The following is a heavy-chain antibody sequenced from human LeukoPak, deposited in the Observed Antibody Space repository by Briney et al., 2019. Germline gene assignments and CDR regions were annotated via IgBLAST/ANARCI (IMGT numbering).Heavy chain of an antibody. D-gene: IGHD3-22*01. CDR3: ARERGDYYDSRGLAGFDVFDI. J-gene: IGHJ3*02. V-gene: IGHV4-31*03. CDR2: IYYSGST. Sequence: SETLSLTCTVSGGSISSGGYYWSWIRQHPGKGLEWIGYIYYSGSTYYNPSLKSRITISVDTSKNQFSLKLSSVTAADTAVYYWARERGDYYDSRGLAGFDVFDIGGKGKMVTVST. CDR1: GGSISSGGYY.